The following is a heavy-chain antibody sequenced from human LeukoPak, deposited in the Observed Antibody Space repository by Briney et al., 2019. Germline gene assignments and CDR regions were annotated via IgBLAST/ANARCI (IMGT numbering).Heavy chain of an antibody. D-gene: IGHD4-17*01. CDR2: MNPNSGNT. CDR3: ARSTVTSDY. V-gene: IGHV1-8*02. CDR1: GYTFTSYY. J-gene: IGHJ4*02. Sequence: ASVKVSCKASGYTFTSYYMHWVRQAPGQGLEWMGWMNPNSGNTGYAQKFQGRVTMTRNTSISTAYMELSSLRSEDTAVYYCARSTVTSDYWGQGTLVTVSS.